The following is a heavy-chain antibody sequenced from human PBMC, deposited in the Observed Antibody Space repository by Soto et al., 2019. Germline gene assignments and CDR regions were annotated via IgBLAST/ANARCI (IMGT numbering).Heavy chain of an antibody. CDR1: GFSFRYYG. J-gene: IGHJ4*02. CDR3: AKDRRDYGGNIFDY. V-gene: IGHV3-30*18. Sequence: QVQLVESGGGVVQPGRSLRLSCAASGFSFRYYGMHWVRQAPGKGLEWVALISYDGSDEYYADSVKGRVTISRDNSNNTRYLQMNSPKTEDTAVYYCAKDRRDYGGNIFDYWGQGTVVTVSS. D-gene: IGHD4-17*01. CDR2: ISYDGSDE.